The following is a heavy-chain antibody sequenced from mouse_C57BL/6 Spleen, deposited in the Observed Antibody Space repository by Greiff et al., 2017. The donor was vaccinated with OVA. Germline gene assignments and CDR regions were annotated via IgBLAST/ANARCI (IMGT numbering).Heavy chain of an antibody. CDR3: ASYYGTAWFAY. J-gene: IGHJ3*01. V-gene: IGHV5-17*01. Sequence: EVMLVESGGGLVKPGGSLKLSCAASGFTFSDYGIHWVRQAPEKGLEWVAYISSGSSTIYYADTVKGRFTISRDNAKNTLFLQMTSLRSEDTAMYYCASYYGTAWFAYWGQGTLVTVSA. CDR2: ISSGSSTI. D-gene: IGHD1-1*01. CDR1: GFTFSDYG.